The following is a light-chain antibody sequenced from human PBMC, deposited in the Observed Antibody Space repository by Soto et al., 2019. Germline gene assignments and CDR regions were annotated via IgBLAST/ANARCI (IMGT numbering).Light chain of an antibody. CDR2: LNSDGSH. CDR1: SGHSSYA. Sequence: QPVLTQSPSASASLGASVKLTCTLSSGHSSYAIAWHQQQPEKGPRYLMKLNSDGSHSKGHGIPDRFSGSSSGAERYLTISSLQSEDEADYYCQTWGTGIPWVFGGGTKLTVL. CDR3: QTWGTGIPWV. V-gene: IGLV4-69*01. J-gene: IGLJ3*02.